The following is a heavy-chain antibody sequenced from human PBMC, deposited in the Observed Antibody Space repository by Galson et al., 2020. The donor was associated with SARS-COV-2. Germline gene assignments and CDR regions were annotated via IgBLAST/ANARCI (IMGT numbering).Heavy chain of an antibody. CDR3: AKRYSGSHYWYFDL. J-gene: IGHJ2*01. V-gene: IGHV3-23*01. D-gene: IGHD1-26*01. CDR2: ISASGSDT. CDR1: GFTFSSYA. Sequence: GGSLRLSCAASGFTFSSYAMSWVRQSPGKGLEWVSLISASGSDTFYADSVKGRFTISRDNYRYTLFLQMDSLRAEDTAVYYCAKRYSGSHYWYFDLWGRGTLVTVSS.